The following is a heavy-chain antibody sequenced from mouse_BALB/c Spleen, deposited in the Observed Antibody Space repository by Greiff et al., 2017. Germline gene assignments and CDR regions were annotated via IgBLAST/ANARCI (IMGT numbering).Heavy chain of an antibody. CDR1: EYEFPSHD. D-gene: IGHD6-1*01. J-gene: IGHJ3*01. CDR3: ARHKYSLAWFAY. Sequence: DVKLVESGGGLVQPGESLKLSCESNEYEFPSHDMSWVRETQEKRLELVAAINSDGGSTYYPDTMERRFIISRDNTKKTLYLQMSSLRSEDTALYYFARHKYSLAWFAYWGQGTLVTVSA. CDR2: INSDGGST. V-gene: IGHV5-2*01.